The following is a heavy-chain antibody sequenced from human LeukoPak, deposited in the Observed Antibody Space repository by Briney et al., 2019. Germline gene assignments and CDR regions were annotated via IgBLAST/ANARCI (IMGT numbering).Heavy chain of an antibody. CDR3: ARGRTRCITMIVVVNKTPFDY. V-gene: IGHV4-34*01. CDR2: INHSGST. D-gene: IGHD3-22*01. CDR1: GGSFSGYY. J-gene: IGHJ4*02. Sequence: PSETLSLTCAVYGGSFSGYYWSWIRQPPGKGLEWIGEINHSGSTNYNPSLKSRVTISVDTSKNQFSLKLSSVTAADTAVYYCARGRTRCITMIVVVNKTPFDYWGQGTLVTVSS.